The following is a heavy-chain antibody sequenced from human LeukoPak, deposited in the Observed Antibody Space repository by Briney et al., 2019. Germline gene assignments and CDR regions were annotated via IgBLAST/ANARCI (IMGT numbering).Heavy chain of an antibody. Sequence: PSETLSLTCNVSGSSITAFYWIWIRQSPGKGLEWIGRIYTSGSTNYNPSLKSRVTISVDTSKNQFSLKLSSVTAADTAVYYCARVAAGTFDYWGQGTLVTVSS. D-gene: IGHD6-13*01. J-gene: IGHJ4*02. V-gene: IGHV4-4*07. CDR2: IYTSGST. CDR1: GSSITAFY. CDR3: ARVAAGTFDY.